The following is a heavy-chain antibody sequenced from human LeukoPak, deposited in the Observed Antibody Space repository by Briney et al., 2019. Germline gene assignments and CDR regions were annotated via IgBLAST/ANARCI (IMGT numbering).Heavy chain of an antibody. J-gene: IGHJ4*02. CDR2: IYFSGAT. CDR1: DGSISSYY. V-gene: IGHV4-59*01. Sequence: SETLSLTCTVSDGSISSYYWTWIRQPPGKGLEWVGYIYFSGATNYNPSLKSRVTISRDTSKNLFSLRLNSVTAADTAVYYCARVSDRYNYGLLFDYWGQGSLVTVSS. CDR3: ARVSDRYNYGLLFDY. D-gene: IGHD5-18*01.